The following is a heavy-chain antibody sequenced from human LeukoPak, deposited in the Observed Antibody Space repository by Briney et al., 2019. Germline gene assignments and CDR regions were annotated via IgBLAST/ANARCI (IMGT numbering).Heavy chain of an antibody. D-gene: IGHD3-10*01. CDR1: GFTFSMSA. V-gene: IGHV3-64D*09. CDR3: VGVRWFGGSNWFDP. CDR2: ISSNGGST. Sequence: PGGSLRLSYSASGFTFSMSAMHWVRQGPGKGLQYVSAISSNGGSTYYADSVKGRFTISRDNSKNTLHLQMSSLRPEDTAVYYCVGVRWFGGSNWFDPWGQGTLVTVSS. J-gene: IGHJ5*02.